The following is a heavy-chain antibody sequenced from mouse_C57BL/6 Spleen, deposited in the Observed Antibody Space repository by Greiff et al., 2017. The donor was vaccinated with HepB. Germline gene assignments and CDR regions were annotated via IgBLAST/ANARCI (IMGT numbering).Heavy chain of an antibody. Sequence: VQLQQSGAELARPGASVKMSCKASGYTFTSYTMHWVKQRPGQGLEWIGYINPSSGYTKYNQKFKDKDTLTADKSTSTAYMQLPIRTYEYSAVYYCAGLSGYWGQGTTLTVSS. J-gene: IGHJ2*01. CDR1: GYTFTSYT. CDR3: AGLSGY. D-gene: IGHD3-1*01. CDR2: INPSSGYT. V-gene: IGHV1-4*01.